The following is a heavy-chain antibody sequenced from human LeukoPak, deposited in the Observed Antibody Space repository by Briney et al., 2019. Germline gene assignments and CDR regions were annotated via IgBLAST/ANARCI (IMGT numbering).Heavy chain of an antibody. J-gene: IGHJ4*02. Sequence: GVSLRLSCTASGFTFPDYAMSWFRQAPGKGLEWVGFIRPKANGGTTEYAASVKGRFTISRDDSKSIAYLQMSNLKIEDSAVYYCTRARIYGDFASYDYWGQGTLVTVSS. CDR1: GFTFPDYA. D-gene: IGHD4-17*01. CDR3: TRARIYGDFASYDY. V-gene: IGHV3-49*03. CDR2: IRPKANGGTT.